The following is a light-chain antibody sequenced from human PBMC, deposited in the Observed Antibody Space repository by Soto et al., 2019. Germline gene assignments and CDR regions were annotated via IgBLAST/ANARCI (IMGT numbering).Light chain of an antibody. CDR1: QSVSSD. V-gene: IGKV3D-15*01. J-gene: IGKJ1*01. Sequence: EIVMTQSPSTLSVSPGERATISCRASQSVSSDLAWYQQKPGQAPRLLIYGASIRDTGIPSRFSGSGSGTEFTLTISSLQSEDFAVYYCQQYNNWPQTFGQGTKVEIK. CDR3: QQYNNWPQT. CDR2: GAS.